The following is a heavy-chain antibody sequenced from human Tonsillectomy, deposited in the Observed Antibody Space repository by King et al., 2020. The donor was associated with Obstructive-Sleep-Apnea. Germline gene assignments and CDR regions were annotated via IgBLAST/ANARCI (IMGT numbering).Heavy chain of an antibody. V-gene: IGHV3-23*04. D-gene: IGHD2-21*02. Sequence: VQLVESGGGLVQPGGSLRLSCAASGFNFGNYAMTWVRPVPGKGLEWVSQISGNAGVTAYTNSVNDRFTISRDNSKNALFLQMSSLRVEDTAVYYCAKSSDRDSYRYLDLWGRGTLVTVSS. CDR3: AKSSDRDSYRYLDL. CDR1: GFNFGNYA. J-gene: IGHJ2*01. CDR2: ISGNAGVT.